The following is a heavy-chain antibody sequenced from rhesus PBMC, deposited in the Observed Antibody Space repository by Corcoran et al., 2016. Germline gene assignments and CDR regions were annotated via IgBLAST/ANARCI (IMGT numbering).Heavy chain of an antibody. CDR1: GYTFPSSW. D-gene: IGHD2-39*01. CDR3: AKGQSLNFDY. CDR2: IDPGDAET. Sequence: EVQLVQSGVAVNRPGESLWIPCKTSGYTFPSSWFRRVRQMPGKGLEWMGAIDPGDAETRYSPSFQGQVTISVDKSISTAYLQWSSLKASDSARYYCAKGQSLNFDYWGQGVLVTVSS. V-gene: IGHV5-2*01. J-gene: IGHJ4*01.